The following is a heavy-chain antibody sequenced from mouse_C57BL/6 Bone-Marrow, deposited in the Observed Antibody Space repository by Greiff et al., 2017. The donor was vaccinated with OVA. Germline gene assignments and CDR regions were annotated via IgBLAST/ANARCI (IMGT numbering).Heavy chain of an antibody. CDR2: IYPRSGNT. CDR3: ASRMDY. V-gene: IGHV1-81*01. J-gene: IGHJ4*01. Sequence: QVQLKESGAELARPGASVKLSCKASGYTFTSYGISWVKQRTGQGLEWIGEIYPRSGNTSYNEKFKGKATLTADKSSSTAYMELRSLTSEDSAVYFCASRMDYWGQGTSVTVSS. CDR1: GYTFTSYG.